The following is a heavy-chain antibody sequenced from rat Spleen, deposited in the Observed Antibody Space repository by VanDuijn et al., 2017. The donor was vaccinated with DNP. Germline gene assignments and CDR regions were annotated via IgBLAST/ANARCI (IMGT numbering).Heavy chain of an antibody. CDR2: IIYDGSST. J-gene: IGHJ2*01. D-gene: IGHD1-11*01. V-gene: IGHV5-17*01. CDR1: GFTFSDYA. CDR3: ARGPNYGGYADYFDY. Sequence: EVQLVESGGGLVQPGRSLKLSCVVSGFTFSDYAMAWVRQAPKKGLEWVATIIYDGSSTYYRDSVKGRFTISRDNAKSTLYLQMDSLRSEDTATYYCARGPNYGGYADYFDYWGRGVMVTVSS.